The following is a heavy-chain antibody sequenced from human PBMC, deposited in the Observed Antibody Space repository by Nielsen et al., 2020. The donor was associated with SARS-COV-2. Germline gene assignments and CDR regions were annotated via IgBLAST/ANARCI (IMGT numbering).Heavy chain of an antibody. CDR3: ARLQSGSYTGMDV. V-gene: IGHV1-2*04. CDR1: GYTFTGYY. CDR2: INPNSGGT. D-gene: IGHD1-26*01. Sequence: ASVKVSCKASGYTFTGYYMHWVRQAPGQGLEWMGWINPNSGGTNYAQKFQGWVTMTRNTSISTAYMELSSLRSEDTAVYYCARLQSGSYTGMDVWGQGTTVTVSS. J-gene: IGHJ6*02.